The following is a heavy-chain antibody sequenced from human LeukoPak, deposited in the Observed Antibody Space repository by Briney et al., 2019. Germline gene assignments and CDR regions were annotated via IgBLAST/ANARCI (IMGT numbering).Heavy chain of an antibody. CDR2: IYRSEST. D-gene: IGHD6-13*01. CDR1: GGSISSGGYY. Sequence: PSETLSLTCTVSGGSISSGGYYWGWIRPPPGTGLEWIVRIYRSESTYDNPSHKSRVIISVDRSKNQFLLRLSSVTAADTAVYDCARALHPGYSIWDTKGENFDYWGQGTLVTVSS. V-gene: IGHV4-39*06. J-gene: IGHJ4*02. CDR3: ARALHPGYSIWDTKGENFDY.